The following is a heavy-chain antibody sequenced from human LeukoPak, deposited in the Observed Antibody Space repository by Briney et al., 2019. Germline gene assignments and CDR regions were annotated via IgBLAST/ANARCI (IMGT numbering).Heavy chain of an antibody. Sequence: PSETLSLTCTVSGGSIDSYYWSWIRQPPGKGLEWIGYIYYSGSTNYNPSLKSRVTISVDTSKNQFSLKLSSVTAADTAVYYCASLGSYWSPFDYWGQGTLVTVSS. J-gene: IGHJ4*02. CDR3: ASLGSYWSPFDY. D-gene: IGHD1-26*01. CDR2: IYYSGST. CDR1: GGSIDSYY. V-gene: IGHV4-59*08.